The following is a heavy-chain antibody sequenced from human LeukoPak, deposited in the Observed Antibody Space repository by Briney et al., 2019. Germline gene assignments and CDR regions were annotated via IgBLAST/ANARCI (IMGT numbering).Heavy chain of an antibody. Sequence: GGSLRLSCAASGFTFSSYDMHWVRQATGKGLEWVSAIGTAGDTYYPGSVKGRFTISRENAKNSLYLQMNSLRAGDMAVYYCARVGGSGGSDAFDIWGQGTMVTVSS. CDR3: ARVGGSGGSDAFDI. V-gene: IGHV3-13*01. D-gene: IGHD3-10*01. CDR1: GFTFSSYD. CDR2: IGTAGDT. J-gene: IGHJ3*02.